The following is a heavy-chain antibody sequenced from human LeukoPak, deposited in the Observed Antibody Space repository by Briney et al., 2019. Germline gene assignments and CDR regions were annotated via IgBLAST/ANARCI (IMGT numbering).Heavy chain of an antibody. CDR2: INSDGGGA. CDR1: GITFGNNW. J-gene: IGHJ5*02. CDR3: ARDVPHNWFDT. Sequence: GGSLRLSCAASGITFGNNWMHWVRQGPGKGLVWISRINSDGGGAIYADSVKGRFTVSRDNAKNTLYLQMNSLRAEDTAVYYCARDVPHNWFDTWGQGTLVTVSS. V-gene: IGHV3-74*01.